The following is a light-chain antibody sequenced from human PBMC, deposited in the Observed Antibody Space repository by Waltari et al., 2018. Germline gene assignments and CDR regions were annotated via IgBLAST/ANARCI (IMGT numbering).Light chain of an antibody. CDR3: QVWDSSSYV. CDR2: DDK. V-gene: IGLV3-21*02. Sequence: SYVLTQPPSVSVAPGQMARITCGGDNIETKNVHWYQLKPGQAPVLVVQDDKDRPSGVPKRFSGSNSGNPATLTISRAGAGDEADYYCQVWDSSSYVFGSGTKVTVL. J-gene: IGLJ1*01. CDR1: NIETKN.